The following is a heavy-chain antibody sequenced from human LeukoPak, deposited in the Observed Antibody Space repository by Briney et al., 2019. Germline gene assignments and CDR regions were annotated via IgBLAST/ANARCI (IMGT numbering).Heavy chain of an antibody. CDR1: GFTFSSYA. J-gene: IGHJ1*01. D-gene: IGHD6-13*01. CDR3: ARDQGPSIAAAGTYFQH. Sequence: PGGSLRLSCAASGFTFSSYAMSWVRQAPGKGLEWVAVISYDGSNKYYADSVKGRFTISRDNSKNTLYLQMNSLRAEDTAVYYCARDQGPSIAAAGTYFQHWGQGTLVTVSS. V-gene: IGHV3-30*04. CDR2: ISYDGSNK.